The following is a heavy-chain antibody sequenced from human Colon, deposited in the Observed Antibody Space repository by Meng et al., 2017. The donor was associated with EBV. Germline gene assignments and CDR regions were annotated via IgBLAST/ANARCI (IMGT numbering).Heavy chain of an antibody. D-gene: IGHD6-19*01. V-gene: IGHV7-4-1*02. CDR2: ISTNTGNP. J-gene: IGHJ4*02. CDR1: GYTVTRDP. CDR3: GTLKYTSGFYGPAY. Sequence: QVQLVQSGLELKKPGASVKVSCKASGYTVTRDPMNWVRQAPGQGLEWMGWISTNTGNPTYAQGFTGRFVFSVDTSVSTAYLQISSLKAEDTAVYYCGTLKYTSGFYGPAYWGQGALVTVSS.